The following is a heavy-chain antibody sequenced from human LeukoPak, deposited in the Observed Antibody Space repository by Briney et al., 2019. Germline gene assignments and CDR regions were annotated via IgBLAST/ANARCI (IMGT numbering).Heavy chain of an antibody. CDR2: IYYSGST. CDR1: GGSISSYY. V-gene: IGHV4-39*01. J-gene: IGHJ4*02. Sequence: PSETLSLTCTVSGGSISSYYWGWIRQPPGKGLEWIGSIYYSGSTYYNPSLKSRVTISVDTSKNQFSLKLSSVTAADTAVYYCARRKYYYDSSGYYYVPDYWGQGTLVTVSS. CDR3: ARRKYYYDSSGYYYVPDY. D-gene: IGHD3-22*01.